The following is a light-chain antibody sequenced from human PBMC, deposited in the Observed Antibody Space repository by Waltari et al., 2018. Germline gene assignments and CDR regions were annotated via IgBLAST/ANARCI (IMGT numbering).Light chain of an antibody. J-gene: IGLJ2*01. CDR2: ADK. CDR1: SGSIAGNY. V-gene: IGLV6-57*03. CDR3: QSYYTDNHEVI. Sequence: FILTQPHSVSESPGETVTISCTRSSGSIAGNYVQWYQQRPGSGPTIGINADKERPSGGPDRFSGSVDRSSNSASLTISGLKPEDEADYYGQSYYTDNHEVIFGGGTRLTVL.